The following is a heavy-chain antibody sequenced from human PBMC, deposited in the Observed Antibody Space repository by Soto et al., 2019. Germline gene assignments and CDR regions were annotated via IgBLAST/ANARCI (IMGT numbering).Heavy chain of an antibody. J-gene: IGHJ4*02. Sequence: EVQLVESGGGLVQPGRSLRLSCAASGFTFDDYAMHWVRQAPGKGLEWVSVIYSGGSTYYAESVKGRFTISRDNSKNTVYLQMNNLRVEDTAVYYCARAPVVGATKYYFDYWGQGTLVTVSS. CDR3: ARAPVVGATKYYFDY. CDR2: IYSGGST. V-gene: IGHV3-66*01. CDR1: GFTFDDYA. D-gene: IGHD1-26*01.